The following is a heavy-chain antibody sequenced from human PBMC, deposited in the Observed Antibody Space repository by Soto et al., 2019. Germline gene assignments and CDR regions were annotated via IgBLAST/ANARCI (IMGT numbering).Heavy chain of an antibody. CDR2: IIPSSDTT. CDR1: GGTFSSYA. J-gene: IGHJ6*02. D-gene: IGHD2-2*01. V-gene: IGHV1-69*01. CDR3: ARSQGSSTSLEIYYYYYCGIDV. Sequence: QVQLVQSGAEVKKPGYSVKVSCKASGGTFSSYAISWVRQAPGQGLEWMGGIIPSSDTTNYAQKFQGRVTITADESTSTAYMELSSLRSEDTAVYSCARSQGSSTSLEIYYYYYCGIDVWGQWTTVTVSS.